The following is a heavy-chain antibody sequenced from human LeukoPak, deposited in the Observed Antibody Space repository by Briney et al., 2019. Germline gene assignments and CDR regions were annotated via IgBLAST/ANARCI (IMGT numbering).Heavy chain of an antibody. J-gene: IGHJ4*02. CDR1: GFTFDDYA. Sequence: GGSLRLSCAASGFTFDDYAMHWVRQAPGKGLEWVSGISWNSGSIGYADSVKGRFTISRDNGKNSLYLQMNSLRAEDTALYYCAKDLGSLGANTGDYWGQGTLVTVSS. CDR2: ISWNSGSI. D-gene: IGHD1-26*01. V-gene: IGHV3-9*01. CDR3: AKDLGSLGANTGDY.